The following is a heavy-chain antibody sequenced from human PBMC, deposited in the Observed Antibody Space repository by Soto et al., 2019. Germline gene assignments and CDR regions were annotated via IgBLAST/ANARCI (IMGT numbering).Heavy chain of an antibody. CDR1: GGSFSDYY. CDR2: VNHGGST. CDR3: ARSRGGYFDY. D-gene: IGHD3-16*01. J-gene: IGHJ4*02. V-gene: IGHV4-34*01. Sequence: PSETLSLTCAVYGGSFSDYYWTWIRQPPGKGLEWIGEVNHGGSTNYNPSLKSRLTISVDKSNNQFSLKLNSVTTADTAVYYCARSRGGYFDYWGQGTLVTVSS.